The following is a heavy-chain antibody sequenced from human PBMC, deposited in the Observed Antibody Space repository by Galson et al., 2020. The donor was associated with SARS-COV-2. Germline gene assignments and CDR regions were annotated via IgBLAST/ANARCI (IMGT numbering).Heavy chain of an antibody. CDR1: GFTFSSYW. CDR2: IRPDGSQK. D-gene: IGHD3-22*01. CDR3: ARVFDPYDHMDF. Sequence: QLGESLKISCAASGFTFSSYWMAWVRQAPEKGLEWVANIRPDGSQKYYADSGRGRFTISRDNAKNSLYLQMTSLRAEDTAVYYCARVFDPYDHMDFWGRGTTVTISS. V-gene: IGHV3-7*01. J-gene: IGHJ6*04.